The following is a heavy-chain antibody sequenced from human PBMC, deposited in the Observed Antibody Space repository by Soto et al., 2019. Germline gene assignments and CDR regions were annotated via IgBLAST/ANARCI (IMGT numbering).Heavy chain of an antibody. CDR3: ARDMGFGELLNAFDI. J-gene: IGHJ3*02. Sequence: EVQLVESGGGLVKPGGSLRLSCAASGFTFSSYSMNWVRQAPGKGLEWVSSISSSSSYIYYADSVKGRFTISRDNAKNSLYLQMNSLRAEDTAVYYCARDMGFGELLNAFDIWGQGTMVTVSS. D-gene: IGHD3-10*01. CDR1: GFTFSSYS. V-gene: IGHV3-21*01. CDR2: ISSSSSYI.